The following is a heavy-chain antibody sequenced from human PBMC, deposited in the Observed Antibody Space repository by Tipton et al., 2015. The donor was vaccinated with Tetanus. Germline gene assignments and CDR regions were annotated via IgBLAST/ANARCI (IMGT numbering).Heavy chain of an antibody. CDR2: ISWNSGSI. Sequence: RSLRLSCAASGFTFDDYAMHWVRQAPGKGLEWVSGISWNSGSIGYADSVKGRFTIPRDNAKNSLYLQMNSLRAEDTALYYCATGLWFGSDVWGQGTTVTVSS. V-gene: IGHV3-9*01. CDR3: ATGLWFGSDV. CDR1: GFTFDDYA. D-gene: IGHD3-10*01. J-gene: IGHJ6*02.